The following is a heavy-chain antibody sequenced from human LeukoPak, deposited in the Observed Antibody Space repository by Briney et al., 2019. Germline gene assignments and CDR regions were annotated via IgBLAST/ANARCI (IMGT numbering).Heavy chain of an antibody. D-gene: IGHD5-24*01. CDR1: GGSISSGGYC. V-gene: IGHV4-31*03. Sequence: PSETLSLTCTVSGGSISSGGYCWSWIRQHPGKGLEWIGYIYYSGSTNYNPSLKSRVTISVDTSKNQFSLKLSSVTAADTAVYYCASLGRAYKVDYWGQGTLVTVSS. CDR2: IYYSGST. J-gene: IGHJ4*02. CDR3: ASLGRAYKVDY.